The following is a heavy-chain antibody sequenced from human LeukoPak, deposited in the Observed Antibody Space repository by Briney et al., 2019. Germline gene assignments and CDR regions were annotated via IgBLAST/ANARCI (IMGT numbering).Heavy chain of an antibody. D-gene: IGHD3/OR15-3a*01. Sequence: ESGGSLRLSCAASGFTFSSYSMNWVRQAPGKGLEWVSSISGGSNYIYYADSVKGRFTISRDNAKNSLYLQMNSLRAEDTAVYYCARDHGRWYFDLWGRGTLVTVSS. V-gene: IGHV3-21*01. CDR2: ISGGSNYI. J-gene: IGHJ2*01. CDR3: ARDHGRWYFDL. CDR1: GFTFSSYS.